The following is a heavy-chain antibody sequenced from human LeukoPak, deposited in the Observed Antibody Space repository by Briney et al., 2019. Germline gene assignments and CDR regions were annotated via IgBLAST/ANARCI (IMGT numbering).Heavy chain of an antibody. CDR1: GGSFSGYY. D-gene: IGHD6-13*01. J-gene: IGHJ4*02. CDR2: VNHSGSI. V-gene: IGHV4-34*01. CDR3: ARGWNSSSWYDY. Sequence: SETLSLTCAVYGGSFSGYYWSWIRQPPGKGLEWIGEVNHSGSINYNPSLKSRVTISVDTSKNQFSLKLSSVTAADTAVYYCARGWNSSSWYDYWGQGTLVTVSS.